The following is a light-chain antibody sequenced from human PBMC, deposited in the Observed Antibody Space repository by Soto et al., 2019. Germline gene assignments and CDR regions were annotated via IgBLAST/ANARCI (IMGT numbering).Light chain of an antibody. CDR1: SSDVGGYDF. CDR2: EVT. V-gene: IGLV2-8*01. Sequence: QSVLTQPPSASGSPGQSVTISCTGTSSDVGGYDFVSWYQQHPGKAPKLVIYEVTRRPSGVPDRFSGSKSGNTASLTVSGLQAKDEAVYYCSSYAGSTIFGGGTKLTVL. CDR3: SSYAGSTI. J-gene: IGLJ2*01.